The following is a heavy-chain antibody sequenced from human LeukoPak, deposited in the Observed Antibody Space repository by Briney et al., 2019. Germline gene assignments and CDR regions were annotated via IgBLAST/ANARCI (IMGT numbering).Heavy chain of an antibody. CDR1: GVTFSSYE. Sequence: GGSLRLSCAASGVTFSSYEMNWVRQAPGKGREWVSYISSSGSTIYYADSVKGRFTISRDNAKNSLDLQMNSLRGEDTAVYYCAELGITMIGGVWGKGTTVTISS. CDR2: ISSSGSTI. V-gene: IGHV3-48*03. D-gene: IGHD3-10*02. J-gene: IGHJ6*04. CDR3: AELGITMIGGV.